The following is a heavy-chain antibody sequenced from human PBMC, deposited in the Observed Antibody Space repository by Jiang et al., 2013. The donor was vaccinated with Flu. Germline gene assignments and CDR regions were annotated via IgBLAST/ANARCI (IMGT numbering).Heavy chain of an antibody. CDR1: GYTFTSYY. V-gene: IGHV1-46*01. Sequence: SGAEVKKPGASVKVSCKASGYTFTSYYMHWVRQAPGQGLEWMGIINPSGGSTSYAQKFQGRVTMTRDTSTSTVYMELSSLRSEDTAVYYCARGRSITIFGVVMYFDYWGQGTLVTVSS. D-gene: IGHD3-3*01. J-gene: IGHJ4*02. CDR3: ARGRSITIFGVVMYFDY. CDR2: INPSGGST.